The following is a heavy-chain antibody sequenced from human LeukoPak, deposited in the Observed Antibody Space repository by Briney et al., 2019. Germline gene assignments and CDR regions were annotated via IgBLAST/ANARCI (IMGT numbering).Heavy chain of an antibody. V-gene: IGHV4-59*08. CDR2: VRYTGTP. D-gene: IGHD2-15*01. CDR3: ARHVAPDMDYFDY. Sequence: SETLSLTCTVSGGSISGYYWTWIRQSPGKRPEWLAYVRYTGTPNYNPSLKSRVTISVDPSKNQFSLTLTSVTAADTAVYYCARHVAPDMDYFDYWGPGTLVTVSP. CDR1: GGSISGYY. J-gene: IGHJ4*02.